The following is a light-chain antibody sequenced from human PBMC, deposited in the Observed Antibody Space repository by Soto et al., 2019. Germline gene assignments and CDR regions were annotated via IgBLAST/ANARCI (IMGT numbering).Light chain of an antibody. CDR3: QHTDTSWP. CDR1: QGISSW. Sequence: DIQMTQSPSSVSASVGDRVTITCRASQGISSWLAWYQQKPEKAPKLVIYDASSLQSGVPSRFSGSGSGTDFTLTISSLQPDDFATYYCQHTDTSWPFGQGTRVEIK. J-gene: IGKJ1*01. CDR2: DAS. V-gene: IGKV1-12*01.